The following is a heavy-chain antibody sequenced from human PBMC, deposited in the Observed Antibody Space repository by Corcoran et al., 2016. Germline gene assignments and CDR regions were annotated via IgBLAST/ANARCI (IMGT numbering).Heavy chain of an antibody. J-gene: IGHJ4*02. CDR1: GYIFTNYW. D-gene: IGHD2-2*01. Sequence: EVQLVQSGAEVKKSGESLRISCKASGYIFTNYWLGWVRQMPEKGLEWTGLIYPDDFDTRYSPSSQGQVTISVDKSISTAYLQWSSLKASDTAIYYCGRGSASCYAFDYWCQGTLVTVSS. CDR3: GRGSASCYAFDY. V-gene: IGHV5-51*01. CDR2: IYPDDFDT.